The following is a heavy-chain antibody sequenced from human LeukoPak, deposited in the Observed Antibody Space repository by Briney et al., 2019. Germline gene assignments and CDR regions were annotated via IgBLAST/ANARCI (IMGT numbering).Heavy chain of an antibody. V-gene: IGHV3-7*01. D-gene: IGHD5-12*01. Sequence: GGSLRLSCGASGFTLSSNWMTWVRQAPGRGLEWVASINQDGSVKYYVDSVKGRFTISRDNARNSLSLQMNSLGVEDTAVYFCARWGQTSGYYYVDDWSQATLVTVSS. CDR2: INQDGSVK. CDR3: ARWGQTSGYYYVDD. J-gene: IGHJ4*02. CDR1: GFTLSSNW.